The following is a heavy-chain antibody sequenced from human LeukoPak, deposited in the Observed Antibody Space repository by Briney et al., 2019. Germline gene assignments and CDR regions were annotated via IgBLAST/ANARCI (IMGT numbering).Heavy chain of an antibody. CDR2: IYSCGST. CDR1: GFTVSSNY. Sequence: PGGSLRLSCAASGFTVSSNYMIWVRQAPGKGLEWVSVIYSCGSTYYAGSVKGRFTISRDNSKNTLDLQMNSLRAEDTAVYYCARGYSTGWYYFDNWGQGTLVTVSS. D-gene: IGHD6-19*01. CDR3: ARGYSTGWYYFDN. V-gene: IGHV3-53*01. J-gene: IGHJ4*02.